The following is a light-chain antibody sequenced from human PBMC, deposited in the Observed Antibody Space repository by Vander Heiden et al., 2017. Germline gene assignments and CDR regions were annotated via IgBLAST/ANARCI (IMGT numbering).Light chain of an antibody. CDR3: QQHSNWPPYT. Sequence: EIVLTQSPATLSLSPGERATLSCRASQSVSSYLAWYQQKPGQAPRLLIYDASNRATGIPARFSGSGYGTDFTLTISSREPEDFAVYYCQQHSNWPPYTFGQGTLLEIK. V-gene: IGKV3-11*01. CDR2: DAS. CDR1: QSVSSY. J-gene: IGKJ5*01.